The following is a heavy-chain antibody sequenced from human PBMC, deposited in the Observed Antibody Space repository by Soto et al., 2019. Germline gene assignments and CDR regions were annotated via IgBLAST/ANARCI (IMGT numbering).Heavy chain of an antibody. CDR1: GYSFTSYW. Sequence: PGESLKISCKGSGYSFTSYWISWVRQMPGKGLEWMGRIDPSDSYTNYSPSFQGHVTISADKSISTAYLQWSSLKASDTAMYYCASRGAISSPYYYYYGRDVWGQEATVTVSS. CDR2: IDPSDSYT. CDR3: ASRGAISSPYYYYYGRDV. J-gene: IGHJ6*02. V-gene: IGHV5-10-1*01. D-gene: IGHD3-3*02.